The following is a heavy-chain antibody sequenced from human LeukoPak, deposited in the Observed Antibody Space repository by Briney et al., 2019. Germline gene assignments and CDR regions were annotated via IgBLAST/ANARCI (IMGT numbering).Heavy chain of an antibody. Sequence: SGTLSLTCAVSGGSISSSNWWSWVRQPPGKGLEWIGEVYHSGSTNYNPSLKSRVTISVDTSKNQFSLKLSSVTAADTAVYYCARIHLDYYDSSGYPGAFDIWGQGTMVTVSS. J-gene: IGHJ3*02. CDR2: VYHSGST. CDR3: ARIHLDYYDSSGYPGAFDI. D-gene: IGHD3-22*01. V-gene: IGHV4-4*02. CDR1: GGSISSSNW.